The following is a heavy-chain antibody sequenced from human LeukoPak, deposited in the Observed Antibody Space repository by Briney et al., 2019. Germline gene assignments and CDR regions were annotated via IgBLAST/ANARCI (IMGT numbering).Heavy chain of an antibody. V-gene: IGHV4-31*03. J-gene: IGHJ3*02. CDR2: IYYSGST. Sequence: PSQTLFLTCTVSGGSISSGGYYWSWIRQHPGESLEWIGYIYYSGSTYYNPSFKSRVTISVDTSKNQFSLKLSSVTAADTAVYYCARQPLAHRGKGAFDIWGQGTMVTVSS. D-gene: IGHD3-16*01. CDR3: ARQPLAHRGKGAFDI. CDR1: GGSISSGGYY.